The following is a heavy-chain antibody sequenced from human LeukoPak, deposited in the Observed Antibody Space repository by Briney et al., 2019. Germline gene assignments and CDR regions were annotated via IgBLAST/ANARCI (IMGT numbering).Heavy chain of an antibody. J-gene: IGHJ5*02. CDR3: VIGPPDSGWAFWS. D-gene: IGHD6-19*01. V-gene: IGHV3-33*01. CDR1: GFNFGTHA. CDR2: IWRGGNFK. Sequence: GGSLRLSCSAAGFNFGTHAMHWVRRAPGKGVGWVAMIWRGGNFKFYGDFVKGRFTISRDDYRSEVYLQMDRLRVEDTAVYYCVIGPPDSGWAFWSWGQGALVTVSS.